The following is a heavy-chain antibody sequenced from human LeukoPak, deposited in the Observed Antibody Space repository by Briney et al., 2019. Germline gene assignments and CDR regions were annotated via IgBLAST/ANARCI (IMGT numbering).Heavy chain of an antibody. V-gene: IGHV4-61*02. J-gene: IGHJ4*02. Sequence: SQTLSLTCTVSGGSISSGGYYWSWIRQTAGKGLEWTGIVFTTGSTNYNRSLKSRSSISVDKSKNQFSLKLSSVTAADTAVYYCARDGGNIVVVPAATYFDYWGQGTLVTVSS. CDR1: GGSISSGGYY. D-gene: IGHD2-2*01. CDR2: VFTTGST. CDR3: ARDGGNIVVVPAATYFDY.